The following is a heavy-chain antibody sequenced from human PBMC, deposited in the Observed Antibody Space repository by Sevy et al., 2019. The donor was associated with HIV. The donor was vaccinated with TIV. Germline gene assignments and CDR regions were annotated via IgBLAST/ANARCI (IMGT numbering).Heavy chain of an antibody. D-gene: IGHD3-16*01. V-gene: IGHV3-30*18. CDR2: ISYDGSNK. Sequence: GGSLRLSYAASGFTFSSYGMHWVRQAPGKGLEWVAVISYDGSNKYYADSVKGRFTISRDNSKNKLYLQMNSLRAEDTAVYYCAKDLGDGYNVDYWGQGTLVTVSS. CDR1: GFTFSSYG. CDR3: AKDLGDGYNVDY. J-gene: IGHJ4*02.